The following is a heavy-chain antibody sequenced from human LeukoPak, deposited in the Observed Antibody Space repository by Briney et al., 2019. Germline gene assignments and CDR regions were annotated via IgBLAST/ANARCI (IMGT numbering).Heavy chain of an antibody. D-gene: IGHD3-22*01. V-gene: IGHV3-23*01. CDR1: GFTLSSHW. J-gene: IGHJ4*02. CDR2: ISGSGGST. CDR3: AKGDYYDSSGFDY. Sequence: PGGSLRLSCVASGFTLSSHWMSWVRQAPGKGLEWVSAISGSGGSTYYADSVKGRFTISRDNSKNTLYLQMNSLRAEDTAVYYCAKGDYYDSSGFDYWGQGTLVTVSS.